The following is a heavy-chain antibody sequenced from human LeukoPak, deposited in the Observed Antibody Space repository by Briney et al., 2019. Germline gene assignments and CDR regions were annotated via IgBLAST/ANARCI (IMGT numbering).Heavy chain of an antibody. CDR3: AKDQGCSSTSCHPSGY. CDR1: GFTFSSYA. J-gene: IGHJ4*02. V-gene: IGHV3-23*01. CDR2: ISGSGGST. D-gene: IGHD2-2*01. Sequence: GGSLRLSCAASGFTFSSYAMSWVRQAPGKGLEWVSAISGSGGSTYYADSVKGRFTISRDNSRNTLYLQMNSLRAEDTAVYYCAKDQGCSSTSCHPSGYWGQGTLVTVSS.